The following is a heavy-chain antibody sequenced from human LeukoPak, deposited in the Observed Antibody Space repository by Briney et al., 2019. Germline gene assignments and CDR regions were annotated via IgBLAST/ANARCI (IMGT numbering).Heavy chain of an antibody. D-gene: IGHD3-3*01. CDR1: GGSIGSGGYY. J-gene: IGHJ3*02. CDR2: IYYSGST. Sequence: SQTLSLTCTVSGGSIGSGGYYWSWIRQHPGKGLEWIGYIYYSGSTYYNPSLKSRVTISVDTSKNQFSLKLSSVTAADTAVYYCARDHYDFWSGYLDAFDIWGQGTMVTVSS. CDR3: ARDHYDFWSGYLDAFDI. V-gene: IGHV4-31*03.